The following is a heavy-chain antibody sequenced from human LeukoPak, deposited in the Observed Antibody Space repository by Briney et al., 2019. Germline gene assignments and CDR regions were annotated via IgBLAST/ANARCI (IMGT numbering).Heavy chain of an antibody. CDR1: GFTFSSYS. V-gene: IGHV3-23*01. J-gene: IGHJ4*02. CDR3: AKDPYRSSSGLVDY. Sequence: GGSLRLSCAASGFTFSSYSMNWVRQAPGKGLEWVSAISGSGGSTYYADSVKGRFTISRDNSKNTLYLQMNSLRAEDTAVYYCAKDPYRSSSGLVDYWGKEPLFTVSS. D-gene: IGHD6-6*01. CDR2: ISGSGGST.